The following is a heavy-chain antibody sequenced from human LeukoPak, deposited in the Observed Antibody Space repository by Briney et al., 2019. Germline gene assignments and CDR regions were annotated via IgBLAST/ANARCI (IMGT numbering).Heavy chain of an antibody. J-gene: IGHJ4*02. CDR1: GGSISSYY. D-gene: IGHD6-19*01. Sequence: SETLSLTCTVSGGSISSYYWSWIRQPPGKGLEWIGYIYYSGSTNYNPSLKSRVTISVDTSKNKFSLKLSSVTAADTAVYYCASSTGYSSGWYRGDYWGQGTLVTVSS. V-gene: IGHV4-59*01. CDR2: IYYSGST. CDR3: ASSTGYSSGWYRGDY.